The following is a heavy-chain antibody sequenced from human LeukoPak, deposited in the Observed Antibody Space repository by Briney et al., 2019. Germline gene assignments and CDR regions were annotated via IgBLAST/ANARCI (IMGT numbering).Heavy chain of an antibody. CDR3: ARALAGSYYYYYMDV. CDR1: GFTFSSYE. J-gene: IGHJ6*03. CDR2: ISSSGSTI. Sequence: PGGSLRLSCAASGFTFSSYEMNWVRQAPGKGLEWVSYISSSGSTIYYADSVKGRFTISRDNAKNSLYLQMNSLRAEDTAVYYCARALAGSYYYYYMDVWGKGTTVTISS. D-gene: IGHD6-19*01. V-gene: IGHV3-48*03.